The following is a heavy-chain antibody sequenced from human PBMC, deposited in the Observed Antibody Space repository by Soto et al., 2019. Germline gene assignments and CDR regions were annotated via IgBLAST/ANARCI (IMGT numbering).Heavy chain of an antibody. Sequence: EVQLLESGGGLVQPGGSLRLSCAASGFTFSSYAMSWVRQAPGKGLEWVSAISGSGGSTYYADSVKGRFTISRDNSKNTLYLQMNSMRAEDTAVYYCAKDRGRIVGVASDYWGQGTLVTVSS. J-gene: IGHJ4*02. D-gene: IGHD1-26*01. CDR3: AKDRGRIVGVASDY. CDR1: GFTFSSYA. V-gene: IGHV3-23*01. CDR2: ISGSGGST.